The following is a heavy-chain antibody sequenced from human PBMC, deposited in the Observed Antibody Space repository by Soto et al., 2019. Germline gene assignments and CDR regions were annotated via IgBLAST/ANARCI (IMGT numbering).Heavy chain of an antibody. J-gene: IGHJ4*02. CDR2: INPSGGST. D-gene: IGHD2-2*01. Sequence: ASVKVSCKASGYTFTSYYMHWVRQAPGQGLEWMGIINPSGGSTSYAQKFQGRVTMTRDTSTSTVYMELSSLRSEDTAVYYCARYIVEVPAADNYYYYYWRQGPLVTVSS. CDR3: ARYIVEVPAADNYYYYY. V-gene: IGHV1-46*01. CDR1: GYTFTSYY.